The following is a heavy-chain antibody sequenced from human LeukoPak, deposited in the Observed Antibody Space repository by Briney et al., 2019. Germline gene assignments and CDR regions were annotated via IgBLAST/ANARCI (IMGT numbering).Heavy chain of an antibody. V-gene: IGHV3-21*01. CDR1: GFTFSSYS. CDR2: ISSSSSYI. Sequence: GGPLRLSCAASGFTFSSYSMNWVRQAPGKGLEWVSSISSSSSYIYYADSVKGRFTISRDNAKNSLYLQMNSLRAEDTAVYYCARSPPYSSSLPDYWGQGTLVTVSS. D-gene: IGHD6-13*01. CDR3: ARSPPYSSSLPDY. J-gene: IGHJ4*02.